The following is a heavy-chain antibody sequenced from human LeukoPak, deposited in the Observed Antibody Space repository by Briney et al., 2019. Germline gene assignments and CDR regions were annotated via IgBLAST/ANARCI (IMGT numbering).Heavy chain of an antibody. CDR1: GFTFRSYW. J-gene: IGHJ4*02. CDR2: IRYDGSNK. Sequence: GGSLRLSCAASGFTFRSYWMHWVRQAPGKGLEWVAFIRYDGSNKYYADSVKGRFTISRDNSKNTLYLQMNSLRAEDTAVYYCAKSGYSGYELDYWGQGTLVTVSS. D-gene: IGHD5-12*01. CDR3: AKSGYSGYELDY. V-gene: IGHV3-30*02.